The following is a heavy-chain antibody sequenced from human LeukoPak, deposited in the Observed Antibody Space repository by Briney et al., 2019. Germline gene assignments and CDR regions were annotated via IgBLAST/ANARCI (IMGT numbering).Heavy chain of an antibody. V-gene: IGHV3-15*01. D-gene: IGHD3-16*01. CDR2: IKSKTEGGTT. CDR1: GITFSTAW. J-gene: IGHJ5*02. Sequence: PGGSLRLSCAASGITFSTAWMSWVRQAPGRGPEWVGRIKSKTEGGTTDYAAPVKGRFTISRNDSKNKLYLQMNSLKTGDTALYYCTTDENAYSYGAWGQGTLVTVSS. CDR3: TTDENAYSYGA.